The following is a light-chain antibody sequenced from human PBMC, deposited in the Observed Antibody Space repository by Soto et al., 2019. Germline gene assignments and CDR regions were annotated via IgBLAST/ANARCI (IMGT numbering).Light chain of an antibody. CDR1: SSDVGGYNR. V-gene: IGLV2-18*02. CDR3: TSYASSSAYV. J-gene: IGLJ1*01. CDR2: DVS. Sequence: QSALTQPPSVSGSPGQSVAISCTGTSSDVGGYNRVSWYQQPPGKAPKLLIYDVSNRPSGGSTRLSGSKSGNTASLTISGVQAEDETDYYCTSYASSSAYVFCPGTKLTFL.